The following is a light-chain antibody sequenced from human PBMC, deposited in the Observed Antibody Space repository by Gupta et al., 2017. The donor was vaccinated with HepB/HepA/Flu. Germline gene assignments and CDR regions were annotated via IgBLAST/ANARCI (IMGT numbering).Light chain of an antibody. Sequence: EIVMTQSPATLSVSPGERATLSCRASQSVTSNSAWYQQKPGQAPRLLIYDASTSATGIPARFSGSGSGTEFTLTISSLQSEDFAVYYCQQYNSWPLTFGGGTKVEIK. V-gene: IGKV3-15*01. CDR1: QSVTSN. CDR2: DAS. J-gene: IGKJ4*01. CDR3: QQYNSWPLT.